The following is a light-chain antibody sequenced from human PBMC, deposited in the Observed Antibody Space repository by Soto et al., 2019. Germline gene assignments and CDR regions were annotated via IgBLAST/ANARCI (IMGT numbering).Light chain of an antibody. J-gene: IGKJ4*01. V-gene: IGKV1-12*01. CDR3: QQASSFPLT. Sequence: DTKMTQYPSSLCASQGDRVSPTCRASQGISSWLAWYQQRPGKAPKFLMNADSRLQSGVPSRFSGSGSGTDFTLTISSLQPEDFATYDCQQASSFPLTFGGGTKV. CDR2: ADS. CDR1: QGISSW.